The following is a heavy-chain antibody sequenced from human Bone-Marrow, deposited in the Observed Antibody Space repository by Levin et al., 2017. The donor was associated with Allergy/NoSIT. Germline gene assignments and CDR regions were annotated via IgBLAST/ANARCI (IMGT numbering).Heavy chain of an antibody. CDR3: ARDCVQYGYYDFWSGYGWFDP. J-gene: IGHJ5*02. CDR2: ISSSSSYT. D-gene: IGHD3-3*01. CDR1: GFTFSDYY. Sequence: GGSLRLSCAASGFTFSDYYMSWIRQAPGKGLEWVSYISSSSSYTNYADSVKGRFTISRDNAKNSLYLQMNSLRAEDTAVYYCARDCVQYGYYDFWSGYGWFDPWGQGTLVTVSS. V-gene: IGHV3-11*06.